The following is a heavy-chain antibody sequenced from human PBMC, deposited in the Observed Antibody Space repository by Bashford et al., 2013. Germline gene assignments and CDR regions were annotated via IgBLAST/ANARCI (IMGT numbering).Heavy chain of an antibody. CDR1: GGSFSDYF. CDR2: INHSGST. Sequence: SSETLSLTCVVYGGSFSDYFWSWIRQPPGEGLEWIAEINHSGSTNYNPSLKSRVTISVDTSKNQFSLKLRSVTAADTAVYYCARDWGVPPPIAVAAPFDYWGQGTLGSPSPQ. V-gene: IGHV4-34*01. D-gene: IGHD6-19*01. CDR3: ARDWGVPPPIAVAAPFDY. J-gene: IGHJ4*02.